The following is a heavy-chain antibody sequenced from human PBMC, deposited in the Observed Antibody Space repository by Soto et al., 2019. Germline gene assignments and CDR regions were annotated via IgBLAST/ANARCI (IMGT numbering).Heavy chain of an antibody. D-gene: IGHD6-19*01. CDR1: GFTFRSYA. CDR2: ISGSGDIT. J-gene: IGHJ4*02. CDR3: AKGAAVAYSAFDY. V-gene: IGHV3-23*01. Sequence: GSLRLSCAASGFTFRSYAMSWVRQAPGKGLEWVSRISGSGDITYYADSVKGRFTISRDNSKNTLYLQMNSLRVEDTAVYYCAKGAAVAYSAFDYWGQGTPVTVSS.